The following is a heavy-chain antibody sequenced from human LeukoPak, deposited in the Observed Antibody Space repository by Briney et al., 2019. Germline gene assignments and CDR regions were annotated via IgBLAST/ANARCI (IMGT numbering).Heavy chain of an antibody. Sequence: SETLSLTCTVSGGSISSYYWSWIRQPPGKGLEWIGYIYYSGSTNYNPSLKSRVTISVDTSKNQFSLKLSSVTAADTAVCYCARTRPVEYMDVWGKGTTVTVSS. D-gene: IGHD4-23*01. CDR2: IYYSGST. V-gene: IGHV4-59*01. J-gene: IGHJ6*03. CDR3: ARTRPVEYMDV. CDR1: GGSISSYY.